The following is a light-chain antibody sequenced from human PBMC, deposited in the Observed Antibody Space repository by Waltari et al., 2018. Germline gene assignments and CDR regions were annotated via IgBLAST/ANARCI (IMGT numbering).Light chain of an antibody. CDR3: QQYYSTPLT. CDR1: QSVVYSSNNKHY. J-gene: IGKJ4*01. V-gene: IGKV4-1*01. Sequence: DIVMTQSPDSLALSLGERATINCRSSQSVVYSSNNKHYLAWYQQKPGQPPKLLIYWASTRESGVPDRFSGSGSGTDVTLTISSLQAEDVAVYYCQQYYSTPLTLGGGTKVEI. CDR2: WAS.